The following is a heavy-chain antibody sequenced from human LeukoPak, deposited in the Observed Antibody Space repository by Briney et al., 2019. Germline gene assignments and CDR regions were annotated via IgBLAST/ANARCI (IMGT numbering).Heavy chain of an antibody. CDR2: INWKGDSI. J-gene: IGHJ6*03. CDR3: ARARGETTSYYFYLGV. CDR1: GFTFDDYR. Sequence: GGSLRLSCAPSGFTFDDYRMHWVPQPPGKGLEWVSGINWKGDSIAYAVSVRGRFPISRDNAKNALYLEMNNLRADDTALYYCARARGETTSYYFYLGVWGRGTTVSVSS. V-gene: IGHV3-9*01. D-gene: IGHD3-10*01.